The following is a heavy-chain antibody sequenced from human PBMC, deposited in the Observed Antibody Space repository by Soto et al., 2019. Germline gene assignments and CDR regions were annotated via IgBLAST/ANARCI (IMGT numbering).Heavy chain of an antibody. V-gene: IGHV4-59*12. CDR3: ARVGKLELQGGAFDI. D-gene: IGHD1-7*01. J-gene: IGHJ3*02. CDR2: IYYSGST. CDR1: GGSISSYY. Sequence: KPSETLSLTCTVSGGSISSYYWSWIRQPPGKGLEWIGYIYYSGSTNYNPSLKSRVTMSVDTSKNQFSLKLSSVTAADTAVYYCARVGKLELQGGAFDIWGQGTMVTVSS.